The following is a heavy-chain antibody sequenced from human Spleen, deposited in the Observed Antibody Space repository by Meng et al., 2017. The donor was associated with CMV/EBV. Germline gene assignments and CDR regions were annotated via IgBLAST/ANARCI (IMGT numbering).Heavy chain of an antibody. D-gene: IGHD3-16*01. Sequence: GESLKISYAASGFSFSSFAMSWVRQAPGKGLGAPGKGLEWVSAISGSGGSTHYADSVKGRFTISRDNSKNTLYLQMNSLRAEDSALYYCAKDYVYHSLFFFDSWGQGTLVTVSS. J-gene: IGHJ4*02. CDR2: ISGSGGST. CDR1: GFSFSSFA. V-gene: IGHV3-23*01. CDR3: AKDYVYHSLFFFDS.